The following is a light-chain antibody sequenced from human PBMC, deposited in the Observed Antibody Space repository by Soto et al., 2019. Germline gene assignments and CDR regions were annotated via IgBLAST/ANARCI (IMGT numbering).Light chain of an antibody. CDR1: SSNIGSNS. CDR2: SSN. CDR3: AAWGDSLNGHI. Sequence: QSALTQPHSASGTPGQRVTISCSGSSSNIGSNSVHWFQQVPGTAPKPLIYSSNQRPSGVPERFSGSKSGTSASLAISGFQSEDEADYYCAAWGDSLNGHIFGTGTKVTVL. V-gene: IGLV1-44*01. J-gene: IGLJ1*01.